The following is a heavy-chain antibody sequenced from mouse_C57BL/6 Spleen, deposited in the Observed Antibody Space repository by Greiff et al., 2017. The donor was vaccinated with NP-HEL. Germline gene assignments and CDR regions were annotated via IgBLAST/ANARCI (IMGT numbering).Heavy chain of an antibody. CDR3: ARFYGSSFGY. V-gene: IGHV1-69*01. CDR2: IDPSDSYT. CDR1: GYTFTSYW. D-gene: IGHD1-1*01. J-gene: IGHJ2*01. Sequence: QVQLQQPGAELVMPGASVKLSCKASGYTFTSYWMHWVKQRPGQGLEWIGEIDPSDSYTNYNQKFKGKSTLTVDKSSSTAYMQLSSLTSEDSAVYYCARFYGSSFGYWGQGTTLTVSS.